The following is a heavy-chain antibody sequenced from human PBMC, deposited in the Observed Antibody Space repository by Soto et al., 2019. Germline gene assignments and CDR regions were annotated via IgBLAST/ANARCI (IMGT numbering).Heavy chain of an antibody. Sequence: QVQLVQSGDEVKKPGASVKVSCRASGYTFTSYGVSWVRQAPGQGLEWMGWISAFNGQTNYIQKVQGRVTLTTKASKSTTYMGLRRRRSDDTAVYYCARGGDYYYGLDVWGQGTTVTVSS. CDR2: ISAFNGQT. V-gene: IGHV1-18*01. CDR1: GYTFTSYG. CDR3: ARGGDYYYGLDV. D-gene: IGHD3-16*01. J-gene: IGHJ6*02.